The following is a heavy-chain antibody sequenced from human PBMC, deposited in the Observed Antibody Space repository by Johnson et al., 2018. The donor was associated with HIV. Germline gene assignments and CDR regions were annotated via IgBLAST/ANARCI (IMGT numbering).Heavy chain of an antibody. J-gene: IGHJ3*02. V-gene: IGHV3-74*02. CDR2: INSAGSST. D-gene: IGHD1-26*01. CDR1: GFTFSSYW. CDR3: ARVGATAAFDI. Sequence: VQLVESGGGLVQPGGSLRLSCAASGFTFSSYWMSWVRQAPGKGLLWVSRINSAGSSTGYADSVKGRFTISRDNAKNSLYLQMNSLRAEDTAVYYCARVGATAAFDIWGQGTMVTVSS.